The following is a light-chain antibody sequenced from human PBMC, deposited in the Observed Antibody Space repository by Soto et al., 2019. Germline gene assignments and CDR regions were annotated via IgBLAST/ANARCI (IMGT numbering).Light chain of an antibody. Sequence: EIVLTQSPGTLSLSPGERATLSCRASQSVINNYLAWYQQKPGQAPRLLIYGASSRATGIPVRFSGSGSGTDFTLTISRLEPXXXXXXXXXXXXKSPEWTFGQGTKVEIK. CDR1: QSVINNY. CDR2: GAS. V-gene: IGKV3-20*01. J-gene: IGKJ1*01. CDR3: XXXXKSPEWT.